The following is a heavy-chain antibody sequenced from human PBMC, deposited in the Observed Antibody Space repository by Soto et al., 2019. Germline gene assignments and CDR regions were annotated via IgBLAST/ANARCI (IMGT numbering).Heavy chain of an antibody. V-gene: IGHV3-30-3*01. Sequence: QVQLVESGGGVVQPGRSLRLSFAASGFTFSSYAMHWVRQAPGKGLEWVAVISYDGSNKYYADSVKGRFTISRDNSKNTLYLQMNSLRAEDTAVYYCARDMGNGYITIFGVVIAPPLKYYYGMDVWGQGTTVTVSS. CDR1: GFTFSSYA. CDR3: ARDMGNGYITIFGVVIAPPLKYYYGMDV. D-gene: IGHD3-3*01. J-gene: IGHJ6*02. CDR2: ISYDGSNK.